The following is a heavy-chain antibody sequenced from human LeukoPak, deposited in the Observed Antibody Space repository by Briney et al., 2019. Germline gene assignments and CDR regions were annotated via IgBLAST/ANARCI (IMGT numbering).Heavy chain of an antibody. CDR1: GFTSSSYA. Sequence: GGSLRLSCAASGFTSSSYAMHWVRQAPGKGLEWVAVISYDGSNKYYADSVKGRFTISRDNAKNSLYLQMNSLRAEDTAVYYCAREGSWPYYYYGTDVWGQGTTVTVSS. D-gene: IGHD6-13*01. V-gene: IGHV3-30-3*01. CDR2: ISYDGSNK. CDR3: AREGSWPYYYYGTDV. J-gene: IGHJ6*02.